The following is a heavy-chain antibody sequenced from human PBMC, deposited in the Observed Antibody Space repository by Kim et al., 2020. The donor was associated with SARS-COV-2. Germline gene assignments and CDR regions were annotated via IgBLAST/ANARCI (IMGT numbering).Heavy chain of an antibody. Sequence: SETLSLTCTVSGGSISSYYWSWIRQPPGKGLEWIGYIYYSGSTNYNPSLKSRVTISVDTSKNQFSLKLSSVTAADTAVYYCARWYYYDSSGYYPRNYYYYGMDVWGQGTTVTVSS. J-gene: IGHJ6*02. D-gene: IGHD3-22*01. CDR1: GGSISSYY. CDR3: ARWYYYDSSGYYPRNYYYYGMDV. CDR2: IYYSGST. V-gene: IGHV4-59*01.